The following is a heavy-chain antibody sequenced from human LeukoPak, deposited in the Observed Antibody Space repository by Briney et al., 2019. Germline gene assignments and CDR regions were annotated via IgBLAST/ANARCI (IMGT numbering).Heavy chain of an antibody. Sequence: GGSLRLSCAASGFTFSSYWMHWVRQAPGKGLVWVSRVNSDGSSTSYADSVKGRSTISRDNPKNTLYLQMNSLRAEDTAVYYCAKERGYCSSTSCFRAEYFQHWGQGTLVTVSS. D-gene: IGHD2-2*01. V-gene: IGHV3-74*01. CDR1: GFTFSSYW. J-gene: IGHJ1*01. CDR3: AKERGYCSSTSCFRAEYFQH. CDR2: VNSDGSST.